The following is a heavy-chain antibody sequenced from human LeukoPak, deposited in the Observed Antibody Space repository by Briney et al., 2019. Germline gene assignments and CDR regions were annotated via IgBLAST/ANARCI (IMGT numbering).Heavy chain of an antibody. V-gene: IGHV3-48*03. D-gene: IGHD3-16*01. Sequence: PGGSLRLSCTASGLTFNNYEMNWVRQAPGKGLEWVSYISSSGTGIYYADSVKGRFTISRDNAKLYLQMSSLRAEDTALYYCARSKKVGDDSFEYWGQGALVTVSS. CDR2: ISSSGTGI. CDR3: ARSKKVGDDSFEY. CDR1: GLTFNNYE. J-gene: IGHJ4*02.